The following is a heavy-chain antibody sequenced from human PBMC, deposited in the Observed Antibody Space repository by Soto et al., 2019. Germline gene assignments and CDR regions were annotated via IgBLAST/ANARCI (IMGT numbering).Heavy chain of an antibody. V-gene: IGHV3-48*01. J-gene: IGHJ6*03. Sequence: GGSLRLSCAASGFTFSSYSMNWVRQAPGKGLEWVSYISSSSSTIYYADSVKGRFTISRDNAKNSLYLQMNSLRAEDTAVYYCARGGPTGVVVPAAIRMNYYYYYMDVWGKGTTVTVSS. CDR1: GFTFSSYS. CDR2: ISSSSSTI. CDR3: ARGGPTGVVVPAAIRMNYYYYYMDV. D-gene: IGHD2-2*01.